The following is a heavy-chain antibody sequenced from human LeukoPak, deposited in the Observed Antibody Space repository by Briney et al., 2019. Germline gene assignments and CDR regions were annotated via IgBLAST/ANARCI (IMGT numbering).Heavy chain of an antibody. CDR1: GGSISSSSYY. CDR3: ARLEWLGYYFDY. J-gene: IGHJ4*02. Sequence: SETLSLTCTVSGGSISSSSYYWGWLRQPPGTGLEWIGSIYYSGSTYYNPSLKSRVTISVDTSKNQFSLKLSSVPAADTAVYYCARLEWLGYYFDYWGQGTLVTVSS. V-gene: IGHV4-39*01. CDR2: IYYSGST. D-gene: IGHD3-3*01.